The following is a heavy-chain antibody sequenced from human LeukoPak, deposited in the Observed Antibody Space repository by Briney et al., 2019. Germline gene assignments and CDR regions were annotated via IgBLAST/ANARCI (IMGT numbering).Heavy chain of an antibody. V-gene: IGHV4-38-2*01. CDR1: GYSISSGYY. CDR3: ARGDIPDF. Sequence: SETLSLTCGVSGYSISSGYYWGWIWQSPGKGLEWIGSIFHSGKTYYNLSLKSRVTISVDTSKNQFSLKLSSVTAADTAVYYCARGDIPDFWGQGTLVTVSS. CDR2: IFHSGKT. J-gene: IGHJ5*01. D-gene: IGHD2-21*01.